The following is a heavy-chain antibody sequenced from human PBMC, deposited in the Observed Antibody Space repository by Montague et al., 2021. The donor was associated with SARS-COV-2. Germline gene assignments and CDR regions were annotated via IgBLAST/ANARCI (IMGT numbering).Heavy chain of an antibody. Sequence: TLSLTCTVSGASVTTGHYYWSWIRQPAGKGLEWIERVYPSGNTNYNPSLRSRVIISVDMSKNQISLKLSSVTAADTAVYYCARVRGAALYFGEVGYYGMVVWGQGTTVTVSS. D-gene: IGHD3-10*01. CDR1: GASVTTGHYY. J-gene: IGHJ6*02. CDR2: VYPSGNT. V-gene: IGHV4-61*02. CDR3: ARVRGAALYFGEVGYYGMVV.